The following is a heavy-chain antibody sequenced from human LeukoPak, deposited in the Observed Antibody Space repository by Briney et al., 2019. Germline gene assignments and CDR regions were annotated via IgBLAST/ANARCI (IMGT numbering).Heavy chain of an antibody. CDR1: GGSISSYY. CDR2: IYTRWST. CDR3: ARGSIGYCSGGSCFRGFDP. Sequence: PSETLSLTCTVSGGSISSYYWTWIRQPAGKGLEWIVRIYTRWSTNYNPSRKSRVTISVDTSKNQFYMKLSSVTAADTAVYYCARGSIGYCSGGSCFRGFDPWGQGTLVTVSS. J-gene: IGHJ5*02. V-gene: IGHV4-4*07. D-gene: IGHD2-15*01.